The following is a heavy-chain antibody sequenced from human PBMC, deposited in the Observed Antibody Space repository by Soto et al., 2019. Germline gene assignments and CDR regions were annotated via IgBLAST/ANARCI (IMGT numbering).Heavy chain of an antibody. V-gene: IGHV4-39*01. Sequence: QLQLQESGPGLVKPSETLSLTCTVSGGSISSSSYYWGWIRQPPGKGLEWIGSTYYSGSTYYNPSLKSRVTISVDTSKNQFSLKLSSVTAADTAVYYCARHGGYRYSYTLGSSIDYWGQGTLVTVSS. CDR2: TYYSGST. J-gene: IGHJ4*02. D-gene: IGHD5-18*01. CDR3: ARHGGYRYSYTLGSSIDY. CDR1: GGSISSSSYY.